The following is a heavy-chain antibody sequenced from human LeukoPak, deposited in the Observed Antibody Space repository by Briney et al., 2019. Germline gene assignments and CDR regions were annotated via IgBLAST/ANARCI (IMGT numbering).Heavy chain of an antibody. J-gene: IGHJ5*02. CDR3: ARDSLWFGELGPSWFDP. D-gene: IGHD3-10*01. CDR1: GFTFSSYA. Sequence: GGSLRLSCAASGFTFSSYAMHWVRQAPGKGLEWVAVISYDGSNKYYADSVKGRFTISRDNSKNTLYLQMNSLRAEDTAVYYCARDSLWFGELGPSWFDPWGQGTLVTVSS. CDR2: ISYDGSNK. V-gene: IGHV3-30-3*01.